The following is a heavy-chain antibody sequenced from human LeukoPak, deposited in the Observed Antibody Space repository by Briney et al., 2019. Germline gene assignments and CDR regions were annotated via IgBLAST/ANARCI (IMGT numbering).Heavy chain of an antibody. J-gene: IGHJ6*02. CDR3: ARQEACSSTSCYYYYYGMDV. V-gene: IGHV4-61*01. CDR2: IYYSGST. D-gene: IGHD2-2*01. Sequence: SETLSLTCTVSGGSVSSGSYYWSWIRQPPGKGLEWIGYIYYSGSTNYNPSLKSRVTISVDTSKNQFSLKLSSVTAADTAVYYCARQEACSSTSCYYYYYGMDVWGQGTTVTVSS. CDR1: GGSVSSGSYY.